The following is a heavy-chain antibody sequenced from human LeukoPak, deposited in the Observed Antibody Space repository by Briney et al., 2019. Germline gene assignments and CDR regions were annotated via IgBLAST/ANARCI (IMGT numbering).Heavy chain of an antibody. CDR3: AREGSGYYLEYYFDY. CDR1: GFTFSSYG. Sequence: AGGSLRLSCAASGFTFSSYGMHWVRQAPGKGLEWVAVIWYDGSNKYYADSVKGRFTISRDNSKNTLYLQMNSLRAEDTAVYYCAREGSGYYLEYYFDYWGQGTLVTVSS. CDR2: IWYDGSNK. D-gene: IGHD3-22*01. J-gene: IGHJ4*02. V-gene: IGHV3-33*01.